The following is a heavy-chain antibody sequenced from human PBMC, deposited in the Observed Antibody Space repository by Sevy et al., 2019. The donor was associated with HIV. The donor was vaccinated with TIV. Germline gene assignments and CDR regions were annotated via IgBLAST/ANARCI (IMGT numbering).Heavy chain of an antibody. D-gene: IGHD6-25*01. CDR3: ARVSGWYFDY. CDR1: GFTVSSNY. J-gene: IGHJ4*02. Sequence: GGSLRLSCAASGFTVSSNYMSWVRQAPGKGLEWVLVIYSGGSTYYADSVKGRFTISRDNSKNTLYLQMNGLRAEDTAVYYCARVSGWYFDYWGQGTLVTVSS. V-gene: IGHV3-53*01. CDR2: IYSGGST.